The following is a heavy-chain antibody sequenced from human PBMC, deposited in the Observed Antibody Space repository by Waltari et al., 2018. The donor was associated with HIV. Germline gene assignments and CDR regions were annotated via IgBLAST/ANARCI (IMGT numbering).Heavy chain of an antibody. CDR1: GGPVSSRSYF. CDR3: ARHALRVGAAYWNFDL. J-gene: IGHJ2*01. V-gene: IGHV4-39*01. D-gene: IGHD1-26*01. CDR2: IYYTGRA. Sequence: QLQLQESGPGLVKPSETLSLICTVPGGPVSSRSYFWGWIRQPPGKGLEWIGRIYYTGRAYYNPSLKSRVTISVDTSKNQFSLKVTSVTAADTAVYYCARHALRVGAAYWNFDLWGRGTLVTVSS.